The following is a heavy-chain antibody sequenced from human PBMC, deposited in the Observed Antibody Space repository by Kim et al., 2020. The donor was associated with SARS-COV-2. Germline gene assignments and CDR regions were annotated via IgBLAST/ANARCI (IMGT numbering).Heavy chain of an antibody. V-gene: IGHV4-39*01. CDR2: IYYSGST. D-gene: IGHD1-26*01. J-gene: IGHJ4*02. Sequence: SETLSLTCTVSGGSISSSSYYWGWIRQPPGKGLEWIGSIYYSGSTYYNPSLKSRVTISVDTSKNQFSLKLSSVTAADTAVYYCARHRAGGGSYFDNFDYWGQGTLVTVSS. CDR3: ARHRAGGGSYFDNFDY. CDR1: GGSISSSSYY.